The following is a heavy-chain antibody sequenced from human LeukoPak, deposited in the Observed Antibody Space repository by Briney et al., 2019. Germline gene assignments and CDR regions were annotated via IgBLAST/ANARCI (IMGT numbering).Heavy chain of an antibody. D-gene: IGHD2/OR15-2a*01. J-gene: IGHJ3*02. V-gene: IGHV3-72*01. Sequence: GGALRLSCAASGFTLSDYYMDWGRPAPGKGLEWVGRIRNKVNSYTTEYAASVKGRFTISRDESKNSLYLQMNSLKTEDTAVYYCTRNMGIWGQGTMVTVSS. CDR1: GFTLSDYY. CDR3: TRNMGI. CDR2: IRNKVNSYTT.